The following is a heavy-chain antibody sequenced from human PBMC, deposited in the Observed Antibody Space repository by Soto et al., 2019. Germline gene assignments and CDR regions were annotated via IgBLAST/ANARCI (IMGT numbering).Heavy chain of an antibody. Sequence: SETLSLTCTVSGGSISSYYWSWIRQPAGKGLEWIGRIYTSGSTNYNPSLKSRVTMSVDTSKNQFSLKLSSVTAADTAVYYCARESRRYSSSWYVHSYFDSWGQGTLVTVSS. J-gene: IGHJ4*02. CDR2: IYTSGST. D-gene: IGHD6-13*01. CDR1: GGSISSYY. CDR3: ARESRRYSSSWYVHSYFDS. V-gene: IGHV4-4*07.